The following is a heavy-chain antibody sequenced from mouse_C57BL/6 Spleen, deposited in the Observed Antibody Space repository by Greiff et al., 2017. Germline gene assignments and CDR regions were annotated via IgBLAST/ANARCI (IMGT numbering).Heavy chain of an antibody. CDR2: ISSGSSTI. D-gene: IGHD1-1*01. V-gene: IGHV5-17*01. J-gene: IGHJ4*01. CDR3: ARPITTVVATDYYAMDY. Sequence: EVQLVESGGGLVKPGGSLKLSCAASGFTFSDYGMHWVRQAPEKGLEWVAYISSGSSTIYYADTVKGRFTISRDNAKNTLFLQMTSLRSEDTAMYYCARPITTVVATDYYAMDYWGQGTSVTFSS. CDR1: GFTFSDYG.